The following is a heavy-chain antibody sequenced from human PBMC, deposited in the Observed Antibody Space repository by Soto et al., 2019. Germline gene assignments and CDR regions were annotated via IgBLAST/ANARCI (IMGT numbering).Heavy chain of an antibody. J-gene: IGHJ4*02. CDR1: GGSISSYY. Sequence: SSETLSLTCTVSGGSISSYYWSWIRQPPGKGLEWIGYIYYSGSTNYNPSLKSRVTISVDTSKNQFSLKLSSVTAADTAVYYCARVVAYYYDSSGYYYFDYWGQGTLVTVSS. CDR3: ARVVAYYYDSSGYYYFDY. D-gene: IGHD3-22*01. V-gene: IGHV4-59*01. CDR2: IYYSGST.